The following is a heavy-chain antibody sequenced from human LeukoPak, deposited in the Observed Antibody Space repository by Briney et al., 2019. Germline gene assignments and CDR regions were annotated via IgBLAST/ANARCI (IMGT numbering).Heavy chain of an antibody. CDR1: GGSASSGTSY. J-gene: IGHJ4*02. D-gene: IGHD5-24*01. CDR3: ARVSKMAGWIDY. CDR2: IFYNGNA. Sequence: SETLSLTCTVSGGSASSGTSYWTWIRHSPGKGLEWIGYIFYNGNADNKPSHKSRVTISVDTSKNQFSLRLTSVTAADTAVYYCARVSKMAGWIDYWGQGTLVTVFS. V-gene: IGHV4-61*01.